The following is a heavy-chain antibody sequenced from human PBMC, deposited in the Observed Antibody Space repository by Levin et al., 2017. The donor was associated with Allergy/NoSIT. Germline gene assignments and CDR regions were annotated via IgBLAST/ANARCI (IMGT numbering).Heavy chain of an antibody. V-gene: IGHV1-69*04. J-gene: IGHJ3*02. D-gene: IGHD6-13*01. CDR3: AREYSSSYVRGDAFDI. CDR2: IIPILGIA. Sequence: ASVKVSCKASGGTFSSYAISWVRQAPGQGLEWMGRIIPILGIANYAQKFQGRVTITADKSTSTAYMELSSLRSEDTAVYYCAREYSSSYVRGDAFDIWGHGTMVTVSS. CDR1: GGTFSSYA.